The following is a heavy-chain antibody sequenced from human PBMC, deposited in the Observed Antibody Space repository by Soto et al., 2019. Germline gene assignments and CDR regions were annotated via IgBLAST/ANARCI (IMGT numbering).Heavy chain of an antibody. CDR3: ARVGAQYTSSSWFDP. CDR2: ISTGGSTI. D-gene: IGHD6-6*01. CDR1: GFTFSNYY. Sequence: QVQLVESGGGLVKPGGSLRLSCTASGFTFSNYYINWIRQAPGKGLEWVSYISTGGSTIYYADSVKGRFTISRDNAKNSLFLQMNSLRAEDTALYYCARVGAQYTSSSWFDPWGQGTLVTVSS. J-gene: IGHJ5*02. V-gene: IGHV3-11*01.